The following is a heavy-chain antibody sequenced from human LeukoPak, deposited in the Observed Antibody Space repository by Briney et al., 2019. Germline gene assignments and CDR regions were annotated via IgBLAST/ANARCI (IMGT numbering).Heavy chain of an antibody. V-gene: IGHV1-8*01. J-gene: IGHJ4*02. D-gene: IGHD2-15*01. CDR3: AKTLTPVVAAAYFDY. CDR1: GYTFTSYD. CDR2: MNPNSGNT. Sequence: ASVKVSCKASGYTFTSYDINWVRQATGQGLEWMGWMNPNSGNTGYAQKFQGRVTMTRNTSISTAYMELSSLRSEDTAVYYCAKTLTPVVAAAYFDYWGQGTLVTVSS.